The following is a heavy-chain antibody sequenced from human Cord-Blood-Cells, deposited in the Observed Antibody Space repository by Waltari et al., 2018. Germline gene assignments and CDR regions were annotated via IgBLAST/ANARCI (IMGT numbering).Heavy chain of an antibody. V-gene: IGHV1-2*02. CDR1: GYTFTGYY. CDR2: INPNSGGT. CDR3: ASPTGSGYFDY. Sequence: QVQLVQSGAEVKKPGASVKVSCKASGYTFTGYYMHWVRQAPGQGLEWMGWINPNSGGTNYDQKFQGRDTMTRETSIRTAYMVLSRLRSDDTAVYYCASPTGSGYFDYWGQGTLVTVSS. J-gene: IGHJ4*02. D-gene: IGHD1-1*01.